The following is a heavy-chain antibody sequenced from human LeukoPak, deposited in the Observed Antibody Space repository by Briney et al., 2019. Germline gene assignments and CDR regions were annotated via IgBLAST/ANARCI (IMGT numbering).Heavy chain of an antibody. D-gene: IGHD2-2*01. CDR1: GFIFGDYG. CDR2: ISSSGYYT. V-gene: IGHV3-21*01. J-gene: IGHJ6*03. Sequence: GGSLRLSCAASGFIFGDYGMNWVRQAPAKGLEWVSRISSSGYYTDYTDSVKGRFTISRDNAKSSLYLQMDSLRAEDTALYFCARGQGYCSSSKCSPGYYMDVWGKGTTVIV. CDR3: ARGQGYCSSSKCSPGYYMDV.